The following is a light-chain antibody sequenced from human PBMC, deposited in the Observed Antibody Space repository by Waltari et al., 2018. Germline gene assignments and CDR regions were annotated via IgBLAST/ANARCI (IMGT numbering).Light chain of an antibody. J-gene: IGLJ3*02. CDR3: AAWDDSLNAWV. CDR2: INK. Sequence: QSVLTQPPSASGTPGQRVTISCFGSSSNIGSNTVNWYQQVPGTAPKLRIYINKQGASGVPDRFSGSKAGTSASLAISGLQSEDEADYACAAWDDSLNAWVFGGGTKLTVL. V-gene: IGLV1-44*01. CDR1: SSNIGSNT.